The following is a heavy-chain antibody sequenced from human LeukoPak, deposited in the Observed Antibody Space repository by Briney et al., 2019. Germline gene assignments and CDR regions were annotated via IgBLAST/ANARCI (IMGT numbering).Heavy chain of an antibody. CDR2: TYYRSKWFR. V-gene: IGHV6-1*01. Sequence: SQTLSLTCAISGDSVSSDSVAWNWIRQSPSRGLEWLGRTYYRSKWFRNYAVSVKSRITINPHTTTNQFSLQLNSVTPDDTAVYYCARDLPAADKPFDYWGQGTLVTVST. D-gene: IGHD2-2*01. CDR1: GDSVSSDSVA. J-gene: IGHJ4*02. CDR3: ARDLPAADKPFDY.